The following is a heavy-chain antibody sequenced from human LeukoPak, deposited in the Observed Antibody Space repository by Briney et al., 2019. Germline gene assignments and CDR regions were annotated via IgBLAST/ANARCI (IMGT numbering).Heavy chain of an antibody. CDR1: GGSISSSSYS. D-gene: IGHD4-23*01. J-gene: IGHJ4*02. CDR2: ISDSGNT. V-gene: IGHV4-39*01. Sequence: ASETLSLTCTVSGGSISSSSYSWGWIRQPPGKGLEWIGTISDSGNTYYNPSLRSRVTISEDTSKNQFSLKLTSVTAADTAVYYCARQGDGGRAYDHWGQGILVTVSS. CDR3: ARQGDGGRAYDH.